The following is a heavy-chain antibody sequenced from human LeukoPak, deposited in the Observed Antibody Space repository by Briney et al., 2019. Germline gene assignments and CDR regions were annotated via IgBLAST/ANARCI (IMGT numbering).Heavy chain of an antibody. Sequence: TSSETLSLTCAVYGGSFSGYYWSWIRQPPGKGLEWIGEINHSGSTNYNPSLKSRVTISVDTTKNQFSLKLSSVTAADTAVYYCAREGPYYFDYWGQGALVTVSS. CDR1: GGSFSGYY. V-gene: IGHV4-34*01. J-gene: IGHJ4*02. CDR2: INHSGST. CDR3: AREGPYYFDY.